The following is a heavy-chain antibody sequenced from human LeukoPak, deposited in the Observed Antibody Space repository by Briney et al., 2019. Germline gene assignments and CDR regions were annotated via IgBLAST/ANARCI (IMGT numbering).Heavy chain of an antibody. D-gene: IGHD6-19*01. V-gene: IGHV1-3*01. CDR1: GYTFTSYG. CDR3: ASEYSSGWYDY. CDR2: INAGNGNT. Sequence: ASVKVSCKASGYTFTSYGISWVRQAPGQRLEWMGWINAGNGNTKYSQKFQGRVTITRDTSASTAYMELSSLRSEDTAVYYCASEYSSGWYDYWGQGTLVTVSS. J-gene: IGHJ4*02.